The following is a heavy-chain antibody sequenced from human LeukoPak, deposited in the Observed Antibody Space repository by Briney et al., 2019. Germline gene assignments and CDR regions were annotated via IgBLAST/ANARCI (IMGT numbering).Heavy chain of an antibody. CDR2: INHSGST. V-gene: IGHV4-34*01. Sequence: ASETLSLTCTVSGGSISSYYWSWIRQPPGKGLEWIGEINHSGSTNYNPSLKSRVTISVDTSKNQFSLKLSSVTAADTAVYYCARGGRMTTVTNWGQGTLVTVSS. J-gene: IGHJ4*02. CDR1: GGSISSYY. CDR3: ARGGRMTTVTN. D-gene: IGHD4-17*01.